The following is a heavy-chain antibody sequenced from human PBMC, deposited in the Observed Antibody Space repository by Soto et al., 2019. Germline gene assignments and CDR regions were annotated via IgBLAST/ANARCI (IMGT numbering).Heavy chain of an antibody. D-gene: IGHD3-3*01. CDR2: ISGSGGST. CDR1: GFTFSSYA. V-gene: IGHV3-23*01. CDR3: ASTPGGVLRFLEWSRTHYFDY. Sequence: LRLSCAASGFTFSSYAMSWVRQAPGKGLEWVSAISGSGGSTYYADSVKGRFTISRDNSKNTLYLQMNSLRAEDTAVYYCASTPGGVLRFLEWSRTHYFDYWGQGTLVTVSS. J-gene: IGHJ4*02.